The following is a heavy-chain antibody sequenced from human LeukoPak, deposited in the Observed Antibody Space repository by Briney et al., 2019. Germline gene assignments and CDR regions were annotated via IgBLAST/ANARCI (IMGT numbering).Heavy chain of an antibody. CDR3: ARDQAHIAVVPAADGLDV. J-gene: IGHJ6*04. CDR2: ISAYNGNT. Sequence: ASVKVSCKASGYTFTSYGISWVRQAPGQGLEWMGWISAYNGNTNYAQKLQGRVTMTTDTSTSTAYMELRSLRSDDTAVYYCARDQAHIAVVPAADGLDVWGKGTTVTVSS. CDR1: GYTFTSYG. V-gene: IGHV1-18*01. D-gene: IGHD2-2*01.